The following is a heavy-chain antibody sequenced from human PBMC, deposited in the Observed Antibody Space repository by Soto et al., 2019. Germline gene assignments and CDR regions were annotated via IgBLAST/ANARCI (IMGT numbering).Heavy chain of an antibody. CDR1: GFTFSSYA. Sequence: GGSLRLSCAASGFTFSSYAMSWVRQAPGKGLEWVSAISGSGGSTYYADSVKGRFTISRDNLKNIMYLQMNSLRVDDTALYYCTKDAEAYDFAFDKWGQGTMVTVSS. CDR3: TKDAEAYDFAFDK. V-gene: IGHV3-23*01. CDR2: ISGSGGST. J-gene: IGHJ3*02. D-gene: IGHD3-3*01.